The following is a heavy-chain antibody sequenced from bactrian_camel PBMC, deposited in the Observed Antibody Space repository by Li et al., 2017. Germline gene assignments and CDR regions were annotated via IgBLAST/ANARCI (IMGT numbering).Heavy chain of an antibody. CDR2: INRDGEST. CDR1: GFLFSSYW. J-gene: IGHJ6*01. V-gene: IGHV3S25*01. Sequence: ESGGDLVQPGGSLTLSCTASGFLFSSYWMFWVRQAPGKGLEWVSAINRDGESTYYADSVKGRFTISRDNAKNTVYLQLNSLKTEDTAMYYCTNGVDQITSWGQGTQVTVS. CDR3: TNGVDQITS.